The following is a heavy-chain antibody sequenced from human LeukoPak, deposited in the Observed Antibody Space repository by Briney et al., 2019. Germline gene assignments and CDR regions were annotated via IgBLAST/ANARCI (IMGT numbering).Heavy chain of an antibody. CDR3: ARVPSYYYDSSGPV. Sequence: GGSLRLSCAASGFTFSSYGMHWVRQAPGKGLEWVAFIRYDGSNKYYADSVKGRFTISRDNAKNSLYLQMNSLRAEDTAVYYCARVPSYYYDSSGPVWGQGTLVTVSS. J-gene: IGHJ4*02. CDR2: IRYDGSNK. V-gene: IGHV3-30*02. CDR1: GFTFSSYG. D-gene: IGHD3-22*01.